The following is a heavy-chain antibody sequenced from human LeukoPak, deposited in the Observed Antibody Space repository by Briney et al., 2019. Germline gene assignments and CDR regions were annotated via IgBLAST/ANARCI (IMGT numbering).Heavy chain of an antibody. CDR3: ARDLGGDWYFDL. V-gene: IGHV3-21*01. D-gene: IGHD6-25*01. CDR2: ISSSSSYI. Sequence: PGGSLTLSCAASGFTMNYYDMNWVRQAQGKGLELVSSISSSSSYIYYADSVKGRFTISRDNAKNSLYLQMNSLRAEDTAVYHCARDLGGDWYFDLWGRGTLVTVSS. CDR1: GFTMNYYD. J-gene: IGHJ2*01.